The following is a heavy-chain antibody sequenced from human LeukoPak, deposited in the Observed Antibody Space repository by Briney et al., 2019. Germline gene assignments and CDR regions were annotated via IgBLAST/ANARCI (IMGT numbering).Heavy chain of an antibody. V-gene: IGHV4-59*08. CDR1: GGSISSYY. Sequence: SETLSLTCTVSGGSISSYYWSWIRQPPGKGLEWIGYIYYSGSTNYNPSLKSRVTISVDTSKNQFSLKLSSVTAADTAVYYCARHGVVVPAASYYYGMDVWGQGTTVTVSS. CDR2: IYYSGST. CDR3: ARHGVVVPAASYYYGMDV. J-gene: IGHJ6*02. D-gene: IGHD2-2*01.